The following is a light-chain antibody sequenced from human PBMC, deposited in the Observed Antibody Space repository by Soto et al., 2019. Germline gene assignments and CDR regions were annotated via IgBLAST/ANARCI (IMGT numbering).Light chain of an antibody. CDR1: SSDIGRYNY. CDR3: CSYTRSSTLL. V-gene: IGLV2-14*01. J-gene: IGLJ2*01. CDR2: EVH. Sequence: QAVVTQPASVSGSPGQSITISCTGTSSDIGRYNYVSWYQQHPGRAPRLMIYEVHNRPSGVSNRFSGSKSGNTASLTISGLQAADEADYYCCSYTRSSTLLFGGGTKLTVL.